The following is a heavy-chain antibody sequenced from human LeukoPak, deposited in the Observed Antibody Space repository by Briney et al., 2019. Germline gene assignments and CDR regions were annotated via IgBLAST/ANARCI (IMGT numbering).Heavy chain of an antibody. Sequence: SETLSLTCTVSGGSISSGGYYWSWIRQHPGKGLEWIGYISYSGSTYYNPSLNSRVTISVGTSKSQFSLKLSSVTAADTAVYYCARVRGYSYGELDYWGQGTLVTVSS. CDR3: ARVRGYSYGELDY. V-gene: IGHV4-31*03. CDR1: GGSISSGGYY. D-gene: IGHD5-18*01. CDR2: ISYSGST. J-gene: IGHJ4*02.